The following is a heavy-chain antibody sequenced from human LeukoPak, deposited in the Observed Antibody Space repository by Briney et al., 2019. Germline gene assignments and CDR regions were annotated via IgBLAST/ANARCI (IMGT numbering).Heavy chain of an antibody. CDR1: GFTVSSNY. J-gene: IGHJ4*02. CDR3: AKQSAGSAAWYSLHYDF. Sequence: GGSLRLSCAASGFTVSSNYMSWVRQAPGKGLEWVSVIYSGGSTYYADSVKGRFTISRDNSKDTLYLQMNGLRAEDTAVYFCAKQSAGSAAWYSLHYDFWGQGTLVTVSS. CDR2: IYSGGST. V-gene: IGHV3-53*01. D-gene: IGHD6-13*01.